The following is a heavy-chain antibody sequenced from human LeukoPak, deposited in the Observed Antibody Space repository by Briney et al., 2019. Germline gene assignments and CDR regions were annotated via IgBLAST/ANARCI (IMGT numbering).Heavy chain of an antibody. CDR3: ARHTSGIAAAGIDY. D-gene: IGHD6-13*01. Sequence: SETLSLTCTVSGGSISSNYWSWIRQPPGKGLEWIGYIYHSGDTNYNPSLKSRVTISVDTSKNQFSLKLSSVTAADTAVYYCARHTSGIAAAGIDYWGQGTLVTVSS. CDR2: IYHSGDT. CDR1: GGSISSNY. V-gene: IGHV4-59*08. J-gene: IGHJ4*02.